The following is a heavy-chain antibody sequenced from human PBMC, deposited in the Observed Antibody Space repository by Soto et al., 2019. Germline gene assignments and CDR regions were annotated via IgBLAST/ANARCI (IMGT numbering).Heavy chain of an antibody. J-gene: IGHJ6*02. Sequence: RLPCAATGLNFSRYAMSCVRQAPVKGLEWVSAISGSGGSTYYADSVKGRFTISRDNSKNTLYLQMNSLRAEDTAVYYCAKVKAAARAPYGMDVWGQGTTVTVSS. CDR2: ISGSGGST. CDR1: GLNFSRYA. CDR3: AKVKAAARAPYGMDV. V-gene: IGHV3-23*01. D-gene: IGHD6-13*01.